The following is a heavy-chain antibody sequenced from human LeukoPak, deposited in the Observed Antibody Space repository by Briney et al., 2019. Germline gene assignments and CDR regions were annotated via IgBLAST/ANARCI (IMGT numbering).Heavy chain of an antibody. J-gene: IGHJ4*02. Sequence: GGSLRLSCAAPGFTFSSYWRHWVRQAPGKGPVSVSRINSDGSSTSYAGSVKGRFTISRDNAKNTLYLQMNSLRAENTAVYYCARVSGYSYGWGIYFDYWGQGTLVTVSS. CDR1: GFTFSSYW. D-gene: IGHD5-18*01. CDR3: ARVSGYSYGWGIYFDY. CDR2: INSDGSST. V-gene: IGHV3-74*01.